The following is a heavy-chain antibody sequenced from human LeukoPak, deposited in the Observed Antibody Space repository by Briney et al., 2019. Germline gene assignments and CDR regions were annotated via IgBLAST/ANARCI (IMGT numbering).Heavy chain of an antibody. Sequence: GGSLRLSCAASGFTFNNYGLSWVRQAPGKGLEWVSAISGSGVTTYYADSVKGRFTISRDNSKNTPYLQMNSLRAEDTAVYYCSKWKAIVLVPEARSPIDYWGQGTLVTVSS. V-gene: IGHV3-23*01. J-gene: IGHJ4*02. CDR3: SKWKAIVLVPEARSPIDY. CDR2: ISGSGVTT. D-gene: IGHD2-2*01. CDR1: GFTFNNYG.